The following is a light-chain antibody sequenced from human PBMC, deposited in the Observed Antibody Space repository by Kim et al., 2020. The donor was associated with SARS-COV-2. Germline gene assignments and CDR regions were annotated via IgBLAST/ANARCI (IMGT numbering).Light chain of an antibody. CDR2: GNS. Sequence: QSVLTQPPSVSGAPGQRVTISCTGSSSNVGAGYDVPWYQQLPGTAPKLLIYGNSNRPSGVPDRFSGSKSGTSASLAITGLQAEDEADYYCQSYDSSLSCSVFGAGTQLTVL. CDR1: SSNVGAGYD. CDR3: QSYDSSLSCSV. J-gene: IGLJ3*02. V-gene: IGLV1-40*01.